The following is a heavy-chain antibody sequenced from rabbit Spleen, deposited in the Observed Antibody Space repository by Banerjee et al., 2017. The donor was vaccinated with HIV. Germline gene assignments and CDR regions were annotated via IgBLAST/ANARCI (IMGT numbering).Heavy chain of an antibody. D-gene: IGHD2-1*01. CDR1: GIDFSGYYY. J-gene: IGHJ4*01. V-gene: IGHV1S45*01. Sequence: QQQLEESGGGLVKPGGTLTLTCKASGIDFSGYYYMCWVRQAPGKGLEWIACIYVSRGSTYYASWAKGRFTISKTSSTTVPLQVTSLTAADTATYFCARGSASMTLVIIGYYFNLWGPGTLVTVS. CDR3: ARGSASMTLVIIGYYFNL. CDR2: IYVSRGST.